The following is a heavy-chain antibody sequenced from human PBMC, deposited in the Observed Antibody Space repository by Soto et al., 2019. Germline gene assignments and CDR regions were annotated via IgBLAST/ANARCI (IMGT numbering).Heavy chain of an antibody. CDR3: ARGLGGRMDD. J-gene: IGHJ6*02. V-gene: IGHV1-69*08. Sequence: QVQLVQSGAEVKKPGSSVRVSCKASGTIFSSYTISWVRQAPGQGLELMGRIIPILGETNSAQKFQGRDTLTADKSTNTAYMELNSLRLEDTALYYCARGLGGRMDDWGQGTTVTVSS. CDR2: IIPILGET. D-gene: IGHD3-16*01. CDR1: GTIFSSYT.